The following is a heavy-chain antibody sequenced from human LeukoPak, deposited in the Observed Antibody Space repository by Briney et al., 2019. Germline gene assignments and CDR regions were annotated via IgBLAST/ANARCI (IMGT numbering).Heavy chain of an antibody. V-gene: IGHV3-23*01. CDR1: GFTFNNYA. J-gene: IGHJ4*02. Sequence: GGSLRLSCAASGFTFNNYAMNWVRQAPGKELEWVSHISNSGANIYYADSVKGRFTISRDNSKNTLYLQIKSLRAEDTAVYYCARAFYGYSYVSHWGQGTLVTVSS. CDR2: ISNSGANI. CDR3: ARAFYGYSYVSH. D-gene: IGHD5-18*01.